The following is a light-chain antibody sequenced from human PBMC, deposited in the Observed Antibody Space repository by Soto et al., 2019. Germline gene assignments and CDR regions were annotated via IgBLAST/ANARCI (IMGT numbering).Light chain of an antibody. CDR3: HQYATSPYT. CDR1: QSLSTVF. J-gene: IGKJ2*01. Sequence: DIVLTQSPGTLSLSPGEGATLSCRSSQSLSTVFLAWYQQKPGQAPRLLIYGTSRKATGIPDRFSGSGSGTDFTLTISRLEPEDFAVYFCHQYATSPYTFGLGT. V-gene: IGKV3-20*01. CDR2: GTS.